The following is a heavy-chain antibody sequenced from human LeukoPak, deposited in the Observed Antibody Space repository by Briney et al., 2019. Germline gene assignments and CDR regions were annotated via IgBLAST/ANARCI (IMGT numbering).Heavy chain of an antibody. Sequence: GGSLRLSCAASGFTFDDYGMSWVRQAPGKGLEWVSGINWNGGSTGYADSVKGRFTISRDIAKNSLYLQMNSLRAEDTALYYCARAYYYDSSGYPPLAYWGQGTLVTVSS. J-gene: IGHJ4*02. V-gene: IGHV3-20*04. CDR1: GFTFDDYG. CDR2: INWNGGST. D-gene: IGHD3-22*01. CDR3: ARAYYYDSSGYPPLAY.